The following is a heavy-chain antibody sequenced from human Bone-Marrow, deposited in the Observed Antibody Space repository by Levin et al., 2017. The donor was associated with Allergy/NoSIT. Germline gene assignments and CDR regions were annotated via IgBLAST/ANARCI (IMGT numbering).Heavy chain of an antibody. CDR3: ARRNSSWVVFAFDM. Sequence: PGGSLRLSCAVSGGSISSSNWWNWVRQSPGGGLEWIGEIYHSGSTNYNPSLKNRIFISVDKSRNQFSLRLNSVTAADTALYYCARRNSSWVVFAFDMWGQGILVTVSS. CDR2: IYHSGST. D-gene: IGHD2-8*02. CDR1: GGSISSSNW. J-gene: IGHJ3*02. V-gene: IGHV4-4*02.